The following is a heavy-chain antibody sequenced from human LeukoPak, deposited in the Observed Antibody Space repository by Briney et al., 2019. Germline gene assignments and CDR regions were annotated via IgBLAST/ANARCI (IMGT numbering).Heavy chain of an antibody. V-gene: IGHV3-74*01. J-gene: IGHJ4*02. CDR1: GFAFSTYW. D-gene: IGHD2-15*01. CDR2: IKSDGSDT. CDR3: ARDRGGSYSAIDY. Sequence: HPGGSLRLSCAASGFAFSTYWMHWVRQAPGKGLVWVSRIKSDGSDTTYAESVKGRFTISRDNAEKSLYLQMNSLRAEDTAVYYCARDRGGSYSAIDYWGQGTLVTVSS.